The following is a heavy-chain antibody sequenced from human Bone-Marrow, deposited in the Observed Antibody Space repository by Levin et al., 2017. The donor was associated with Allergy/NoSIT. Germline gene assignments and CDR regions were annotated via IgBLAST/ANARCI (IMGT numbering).Heavy chain of an antibody. J-gene: IGHJ6*02. CDR2: ISHDGGNE. Sequence: SCAASGFTFSSYAMHWVRQAPGKGLEWVAVISHDGGNEYYADAVKGRFTISRDNSKNTLYMQMNSLRPEDTAVYYCARDLVPGYYYYGMDVWGLGTTVTVSS. V-gene: IGHV3-30*04. D-gene: IGHD6-13*01. CDR3: ARDLVPGYYYYGMDV. CDR1: GFTFSSYA.